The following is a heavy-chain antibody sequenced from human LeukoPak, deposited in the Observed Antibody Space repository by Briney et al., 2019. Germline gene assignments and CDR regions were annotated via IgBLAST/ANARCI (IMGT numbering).Heavy chain of an antibody. CDR1: GFTFSSYS. J-gene: IGHJ5*02. D-gene: IGHD3-22*01. CDR3: ARASIMYYDSSGYCS. Sequence: GESLRLSCAASGFTFSSYSMNWVRQAPGKGLEWVSSISSSSSYIYYADSVKGRFTISRDNAKNSLYLQMNSLRAEDTAVYYCARASIMYYDSSGYCSWGQGTLVTVSS. V-gene: IGHV3-21*01. CDR2: ISSSSSYI.